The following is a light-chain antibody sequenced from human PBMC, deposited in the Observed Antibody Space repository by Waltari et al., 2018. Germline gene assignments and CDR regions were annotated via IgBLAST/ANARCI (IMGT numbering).Light chain of an antibody. CDR3: QQYDGSVLT. V-gene: IGKV3-20*01. CDR2: GAS. Sequence: RAPRLIIHGASSRATGFPDRFSGSGSGTDFTLTINSLKPEHSAVYYCQQYDGSVLTFGGGTKVEI. J-gene: IGKJ4*01.